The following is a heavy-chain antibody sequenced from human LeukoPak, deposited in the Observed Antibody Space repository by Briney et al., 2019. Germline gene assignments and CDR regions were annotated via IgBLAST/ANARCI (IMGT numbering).Heavy chain of an antibody. CDR2: INPNSGGT. J-gene: IGHJ6*03. CDR1: GYTFTGYY. Sequence: GASVKVSCKASGYTFTGYYMHWVRQAPGQGLEWMGWINPNSGGTNYAQKFQGRVTMTRDTSISTAYMELSRLRSDDTAVYYCARDSPYYDILTGIPYYYYYMDVWGKGTTVTVSS. V-gene: IGHV1-2*02. D-gene: IGHD3-9*01. CDR3: ARDSPYYDILTGIPYYYYYMDV.